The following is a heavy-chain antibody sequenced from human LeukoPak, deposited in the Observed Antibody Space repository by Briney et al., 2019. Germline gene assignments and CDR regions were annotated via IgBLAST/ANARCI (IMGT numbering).Heavy chain of an antibody. Sequence: GGSLRLSCAASGFTFDDYAMHWVRQAPGKGLGWVSGISWNSGSIGYADSVKGRFTISRDNAKNSLYLQMNSLRAEDTALYYCAKDIAVWGSYASHFDYWGQGTLVTVSS. V-gene: IGHV3-9*01. CDR2: ISWNSGSI. D-gene: IGHD3-16*01. CDR3: AKDIAVWGSYASHFDY. J-gene: IGHJ4*02. CDR1: GFTFDDYA.